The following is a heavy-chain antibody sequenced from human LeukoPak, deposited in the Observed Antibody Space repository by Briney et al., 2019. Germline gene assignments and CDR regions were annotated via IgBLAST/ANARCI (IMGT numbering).Heavy chain of an antibody. J-gene: IGHJ4*02. D-gene: IGHD3-10*01. CDR1: GGSISSCDYY. V-gene: IGHV4-30-4*01. CDR3: ARAPRLLSPRRFDY. CDR2: IYYSGST. Sequence: SETLSLTCTVSGGSISSCDYYWSWIPQPPGKGLEWIGYIYYSGSTYYNPSLKSRVTISVDTSKNQFSLKLSSVTAADTAVYYCARAPRLLSPRRFDYWGQGTLVTVSS.